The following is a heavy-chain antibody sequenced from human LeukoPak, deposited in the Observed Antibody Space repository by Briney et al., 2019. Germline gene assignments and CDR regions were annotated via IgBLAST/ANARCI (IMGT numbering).Heavy chain of an antibody. D-gene: IGHD3-22*01. CDR1: GGSISSYY. V-gene: IGHV4-59*01. J-gene: IGHJ2*01. CDR2: IYYSGST. CDR3: ARDSYRGYYDSSQDWYFDL. Sequence: PSETLSLTCAVSGGSISSYYWSWIRQPPGKGLEWIGYIYYSGSTNYNPSLKSRVTISVDTSKNQFSLKLSSVTAADTAVYYCARDSYRGYYDSSQDWYFDLWGRGTLVTVSS.